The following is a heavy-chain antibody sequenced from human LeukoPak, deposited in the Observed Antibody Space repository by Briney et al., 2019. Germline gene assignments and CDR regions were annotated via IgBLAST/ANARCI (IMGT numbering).Heavy chain of an antibody. CDR1: GGSISPYY. CDR2: IYYSGST. CDR3: ARRYSSGWYLGYNFDY. Sequence: SETLSLTCTVSGGSISPYYWSWIRQPPGKGLEWIGYIYYSGSTNYNPSLKSRVTISVDTSKNQFSLKLSSVTAADTAVYYCARRYSSGWYLGYNFDYWGQGTLVTVSS. J-gene: IGHJ4*02. V-gene: IGHV4-59*08. D-gene: IGHD6-19*01.